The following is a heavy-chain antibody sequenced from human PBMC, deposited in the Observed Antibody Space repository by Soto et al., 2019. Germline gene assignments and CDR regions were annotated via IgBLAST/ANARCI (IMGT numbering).Heavy chain of an antibody. CDR1: GGSISSGDYY. CDR2: IYYSGST. CDR3: ARDGSGFVYGMDV. V-gene: IGHV4-30-4*01. J-gene: IGHJ6*02. Sequence: KSSETLSLTCTVSGGSISSGDYYWSWIRQPPGKGLEWIGYIYYSGSTYYNPSLKSRVTISVDTSKNQFSLKLSSVTAADTAVYYCARDGSGFVYGMDVWGQGTTVTVSS. D-gene: IGHD3-10*01.